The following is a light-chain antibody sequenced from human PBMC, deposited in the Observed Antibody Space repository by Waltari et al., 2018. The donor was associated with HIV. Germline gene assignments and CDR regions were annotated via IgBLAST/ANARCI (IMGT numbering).Light chain of an antibody. CDR1: SSDVGGYNA. CDR2: EVS. V-gene: IGLV2-14*01. Sequence: QSALTQPASVSGSPGQSISISCTGTSSDVGGYNAVSWYQQHPAKAPKLVILEVSNRPSGVSIRLSGSKSGNRAYLTISGLQAEDEAYYYCSSYTSSDTVVFGGGTKVTVL. J-gene: IGLJ2*01. CDR3: SSYTSSDTVV.